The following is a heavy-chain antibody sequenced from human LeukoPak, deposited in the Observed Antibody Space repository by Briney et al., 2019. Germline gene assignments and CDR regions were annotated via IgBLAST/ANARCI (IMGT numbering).Heavy chain of an antibody. J-gene: IGHJ4*02. Sequence: GASVQVSCKTSGYTFTGYYMHWMRQAPGQGLEWMGWINLNSGGTNYAQKIQGRVIMTRDTSTSTAYMELNRLRFDDTAVYYCASWAGGNEPIASFDYWGQGNVVTVSS. CDR3: ASWAGGNEPIASFDY. CDR2: INLNSGGT. CDR1: GYTFTGYY. V-gene: IGHV1-2*02. D-gene: IGHD1-14*01.